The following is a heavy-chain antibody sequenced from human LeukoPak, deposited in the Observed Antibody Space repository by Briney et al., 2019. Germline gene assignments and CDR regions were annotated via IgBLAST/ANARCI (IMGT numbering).Heavy chain of an antibody. CDR3: ARDARDGSKSNLDY. CDR1: GGSISSGSYY. D-gene: IGHD5-24*01. CDR2: IYTSGST. J-gene: IGHJ4*02. V-gene: IGHV4-61*02. Sequence: PSETLSLTCTAYGGSISSGSYYWCWIRQPAGKGLEWIGRIYTSGSTNYNPSLKSRVTISVDTSKNQFSLKLSSVTAADTAVYYCARDARDGSKSNLDYWGQGTLVTVSS.